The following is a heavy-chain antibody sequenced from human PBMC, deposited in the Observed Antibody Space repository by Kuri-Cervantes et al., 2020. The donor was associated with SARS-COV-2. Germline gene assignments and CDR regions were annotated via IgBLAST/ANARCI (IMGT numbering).Heavy chain of an antibody. V-gene: IGHV3-7*03. J-gene: IGHJ4*02. D-gene: IGHD2-15*01. CDR1: GFTFSSYG. CDR3: ARDGDFWSGYSEGYCSGGSCYPGD. Sequence: GESLKISCAASGFTFSSYGMSWVRQAPGKGLEWVANIKQDGSEKYYVDSVKGRFTISRDDAENSLYLQMNSLRAEDTAVYYCARDGDFWSGYSEGYCSGGSCYPGDWGQGTLVTVSS. CDR2: IKQDGSEK.